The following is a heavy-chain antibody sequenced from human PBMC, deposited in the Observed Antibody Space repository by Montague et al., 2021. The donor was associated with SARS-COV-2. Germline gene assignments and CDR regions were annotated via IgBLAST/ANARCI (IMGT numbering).Heavy chain of an antibody. CDR3: ARGLDYTSMFRFFDY. J-gene: IGHJ4*01. D-gene: IGHD2-2*02. V-gene: IGHV4-59*02. Sequence: SETLSLTCALSGGSASGCYCAWIRQPPGKGLGRIGYMYDTGTSNYNPNLKSRVSVSIDTSKNHLSLTLTPVAAADTGDYYCARGLDYTSMFRFFDYWGHGALVTVSS. CDR1: GGSASGCY. CDR2: MYDTGTS.